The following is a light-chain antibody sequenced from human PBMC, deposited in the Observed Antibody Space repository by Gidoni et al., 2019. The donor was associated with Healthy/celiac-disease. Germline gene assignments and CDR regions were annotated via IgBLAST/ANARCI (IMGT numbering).Light chain of an antibody. V-gene: IGLV3-21*04. Sequence: SYVRTQPPSVSVAPGKTARITFGGNNIGSKSVHWYQQKPGQAPVLVIYYDSDRPSGIPERFSGSNSGNTATLTISRVEAGDEADYYCQVWDSSSDHVVFGGGTKLTVL. CDR2: YDS. CDR3: QVWDSSSDHVV. J-gene: IGLJ2*01. CDR1: NIGSKS.